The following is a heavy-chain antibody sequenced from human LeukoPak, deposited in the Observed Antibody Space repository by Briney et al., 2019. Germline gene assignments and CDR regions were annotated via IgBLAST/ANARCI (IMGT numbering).Heavy chain of an antibody. D-gene: IGHD6-13*01. CDR1: GGSISSYY. J-gene: IGHJ6*03. CDR2: IYTSGST. CDR3: ARDFGLYSSSWYYYYYYYMDV. Sequence: SETLSLTCTVSGGSISSYYWSWIRQPAGKGLEWIGRIYTSGSTNYNPSLKSRVTMSVDTSKNQFSLKLSSVTAADTAVYYCARDFGLYSSSWYYYYYYYMDVWGKGTTVTVSS. V-gene: IGHV4-4*07.